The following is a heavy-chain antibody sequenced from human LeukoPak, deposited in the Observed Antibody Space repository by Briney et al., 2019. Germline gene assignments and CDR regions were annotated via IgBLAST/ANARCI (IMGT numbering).Heavy chain of an antibody. D-gene: IGHD3-22*01. J-gene: IGHJ3*02. CDR3: ARLVFSAFDI. CDR1: GGSFSGYY. Sequence: SETLSLTCAVDGGSFSGYYWSWLRQHPGKGLEWIGEINHSGSTDYNPSLKSRVTISLDTSKNQFPLKLSSVTAADTAVYYCARLVFSAFDIWGQGTMVTVSS. CDR2: INHSGST. V-gene: IGHV4-34*01.